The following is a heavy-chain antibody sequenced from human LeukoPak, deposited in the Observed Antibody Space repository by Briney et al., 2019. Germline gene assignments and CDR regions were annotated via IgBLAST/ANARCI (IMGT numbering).Heavy chain of an antibody. V-gene: IGHV1-69*06. CDR2: IIPIFGTA. CDR1: GGTFSSYA. Sequence: ASVKVSCKASGGTFSSYAISWVRQAPGQGLEWMGGIIPIFGTANYAQKFQGRVTITADKSTSTAYMELSSLRSEDTAVYYCARAPPIYCSGGSCYQAVTVLTTDYYYYYMDVWGKGTTVTVSS. CDR3: ARAPPIYCSGGSCYQAVTVLTTDYYYYYMDV. D-gene: IGHD2-15*01. J-gene: IGHJ6*03.